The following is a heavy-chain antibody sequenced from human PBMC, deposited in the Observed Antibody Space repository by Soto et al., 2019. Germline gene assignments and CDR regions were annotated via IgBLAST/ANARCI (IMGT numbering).Heavy chain of an antibody. Sequence: QVQLVQSGAEVKKPGSSVKVSCKASGGTFSSYAISWVRQAPGQGLEWMGGIIPIFGTANYAQKFQGRVTITADESTSTAYMELSSLRSEDTAVYYCAREWYYGSGRPLVRGMDVWGQGTTVTVSS. D-gene: IGHD3-10*01. CDR2: IIPIFGTA. CDR1: GGTFSSYA. J-gene: IGHJ6*02. V-gene: IGHV1-69*12. CDR3: AREWYYGSGRPLVRGMDV.